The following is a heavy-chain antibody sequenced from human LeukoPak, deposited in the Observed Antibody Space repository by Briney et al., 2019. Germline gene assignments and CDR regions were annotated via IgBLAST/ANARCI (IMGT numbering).Heavy chain of an antibody. Sequence: GGSLRRSCAASGFTFSDYWMSWVRLAPGKGLEWVADIKPDGSEKYYLDSVKGRFTISRDNAKNSLYLHMNSLRVEDTAVYYCAREWSHFDYCGQGTLVTVFS. D-gene: IGHD2-8*01. CDR2: IKPDGSEK. CDR3: AREWSHFDY. CDR1: GFTFSDYW. V-gene: IGHV3-7*01. J-gene: IGHJ4*02.